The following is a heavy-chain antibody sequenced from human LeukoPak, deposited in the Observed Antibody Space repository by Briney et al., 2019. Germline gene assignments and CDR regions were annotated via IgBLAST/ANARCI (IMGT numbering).Heavy chain of an antibody. J-gene: IGHJ3*02. Sequence: PSETLSLTCTVAGGSISSYYWSWLRQPPGKGQEGIGYISYSGRSNCNPSLKTRVTLSVDTSRNQFSLRLSSVTAADTAVYYCARAYGYYPYAFDIWGQGTMVTVSS. D-gene: IGHD3-22*01. CDR3: ARAYGYYPYAFDI. V-gene: IGHV4-59*01. CDR1: GGSISSYY. CDR2: ISYSGRS.